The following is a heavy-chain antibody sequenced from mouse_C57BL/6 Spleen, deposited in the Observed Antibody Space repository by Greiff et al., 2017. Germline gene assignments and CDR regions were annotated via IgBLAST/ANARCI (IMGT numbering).Heavy chain of an antibody. V-gene: IGHV5-6*02. D-gene: IGHD2-3*01. CDR2: ISSGGSYT. J-gene: IGHJ3*01. Sequence: EVMLVESGGDLVKPGGSLKLSCAASGFTFSSYGMSWVRQTPDKRLEWVATISSGGSYTYYPDSVKGRFTISRDNAKNTLYLQMSSLKSEDTAMSCCARQDGDYRCAYGGKETLVTVSA. CDR3: ARQDGDYRCAY. CDR1: GFTFSSYG.